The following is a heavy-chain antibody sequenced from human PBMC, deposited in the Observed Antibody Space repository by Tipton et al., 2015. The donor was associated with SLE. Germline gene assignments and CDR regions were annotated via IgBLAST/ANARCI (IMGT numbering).Heavy chain of an antibody. CDR2: IYYSGST. D-gene: IGHD6-6*01. Sequence: TLSLTCTVSGGSISSGGYHWSWIRQHPGKGLEWIGYIYYSGSTNYNPSLKSRVTISVDRSKKQFSLNLNSVTAADTAVYYCARRRQLGLYSYYMDVGGKGTTVIVSS. J-gene: IGHJ6*03. V-gene: IGHV4-61*08. CDR1: GGSISSGGYH. CDR3: ARRRQLGLYSYYMDV.